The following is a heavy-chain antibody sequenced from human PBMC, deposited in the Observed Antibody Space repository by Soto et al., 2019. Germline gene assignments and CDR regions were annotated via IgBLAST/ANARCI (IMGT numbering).Heavy chain of an antibody. J-gene: IGHJ3*01. CDR2: ITNNGDTT. CDR1: GFTFSIYA. D-gene: IGHD5-12*01. V-gene: IGHV3-23*04. CDR3: ATSAGYGVAFHV. Sequence: EKQLVESGGALAQPGGSLRLSCVGSGFTFSIYALTWVRQAPGKGLEWVSLITNNGDTTFFGDSVKGRFSISRDHSKNTLYLQLENLRAGDTAVYYCATSAGYGVAFHVWGQGKMVAVSS.